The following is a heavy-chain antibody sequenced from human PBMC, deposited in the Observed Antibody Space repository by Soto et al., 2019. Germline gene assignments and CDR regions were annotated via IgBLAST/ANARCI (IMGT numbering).Heavy chain of an antibody. J-gene: IGHJ6*02. D-gene: IGHD3-3*01. Sequence: QLQLQESGSGLVKPSQTLSLTCAVSGGSISSGGYSWSWIRQPPGKGLEWIGYIYHSGSTYYNPSLKSRVTIXXDXSXSQFSLKLSSVTAADTAVYYGASGVVINKAGYGMDVWGQGTTVTVSS. CDR1: GGSISSGGYS. CDR3: ASGVVINKAGYGMDV. CDR2: IYHSGST. V-gene: IGHV4-30-2*01.